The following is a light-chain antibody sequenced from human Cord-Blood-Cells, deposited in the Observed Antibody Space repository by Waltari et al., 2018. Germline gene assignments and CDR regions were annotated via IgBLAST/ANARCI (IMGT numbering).Light chain of an antibody. V-gene: IGKV1-39*01. CDR2: AAS. CDR1: QSISSY. J-gene: IGKJ2*03. Sequence: DIQMTQSPSSLSASVGDRVTITCRASQSISSYLNWYQQKPGKAPKLLIYAASILQSGVPSRFSGSGSGTDCTLTISSLQTEDCATYYCQQRYSTPPYSFGQGTKLEIK. CDR3: QQRYSTPPYS.